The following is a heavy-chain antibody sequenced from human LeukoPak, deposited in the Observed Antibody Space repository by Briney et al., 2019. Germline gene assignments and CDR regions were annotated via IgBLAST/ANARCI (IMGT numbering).Heavy chain of an antibody. Sequence: PSETLSLTCAVHGGSFSGYYWSWIRQPPGKGLEWIGEINHSGSTNYNPSLKSRVTISVDTSKNQFSLKLSSVTAADTAVYYCARSGDYYYYMDVWGKGTTVTVSS. CDR2: INHSGST. CDR1: GGSFSGYY. CDR3: ARSGDYYYYMDV. J-gene: IGHJ6*03. V-gene: IGHV4-34*01. D-gene: IGHD1-26*01.